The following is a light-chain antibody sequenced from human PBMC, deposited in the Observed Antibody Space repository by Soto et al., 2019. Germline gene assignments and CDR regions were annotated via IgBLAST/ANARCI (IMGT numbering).Light chain of an antibody. CDR1: SGHSSYI. CDR3: ETWNGNTVV. Sequence: QPVLTQSSSASASLGSSVKLTCTLSSGHSSYIIAWHQQQPGKAPRYLMKVEGSGSYNRGSGAPDRFSGSSSGADRYLTISNLQSEDEADYYCETWNGNTVVFGGGTKVTVL. CDR2: VEGSGSY. J-gene: IGLJ2*01. V-gene: IGLV4-60*03.